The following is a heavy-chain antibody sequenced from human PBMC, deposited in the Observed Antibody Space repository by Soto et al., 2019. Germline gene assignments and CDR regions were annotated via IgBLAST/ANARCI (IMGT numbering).Heavy chain of an antibody. CDR2: MSHSGGT. D-gene: IGHD1-1*01. CDR1: GVSVSSSSNYY. V-gene: IGHV4-34*01. J-gene: IGHJ3*02. Sequence: SETLSLTCALHGVSVSSSSNYYLSWIRQPPGKVLEWIGEMSHSGGTHFNPSLKSRVTISVDTSKNQFSLMMSSVTAADTALYYCARVERGTATTVVDAFDIWGPGTMVT. CDR3: ARVERGTATTVVDAFDI.